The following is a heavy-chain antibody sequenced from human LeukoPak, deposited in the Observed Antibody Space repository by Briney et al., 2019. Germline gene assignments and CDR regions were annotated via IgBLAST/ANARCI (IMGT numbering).Heavy chain of an antibody. J-gene: IGHJ3*02. Sequence: SETLSLTCTVSGGSISSGSYYWSWIRQPPGKGLEWIGYIYYSGSTYYSPSLKSRVTISADTSKNQFSLKLTSVTAADTAVYYCARRLPATLTQVAFDIWGQGTMVTVSS. CDR2: IYYSGST. CDR1: GGSISSGSYY. CDR3: ARRLPATLTQVAFDI. V-gene: IGHV4-61*01. D-gene: IGHD2-15*01.